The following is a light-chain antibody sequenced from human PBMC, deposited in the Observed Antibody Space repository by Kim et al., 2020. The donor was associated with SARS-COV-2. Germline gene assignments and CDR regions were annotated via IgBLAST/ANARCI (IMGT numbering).Light chain of an antibody. CDR1: SLRSYY. CDR2: GKN. J-gene: IGLJ2*01. V-gene: IGLV3-19*01. Sequence: SSELTQDPAVSVALGQTVRITCHGDSLRSYYATWYQQKPGQAPILVFYGKNNQPSGIPDRFSGSSSGNTASLTITGTQAGDEADYYCNSRDSNDNVVFGGGTQLTLL. CDR3: NSRDSNDNVV.